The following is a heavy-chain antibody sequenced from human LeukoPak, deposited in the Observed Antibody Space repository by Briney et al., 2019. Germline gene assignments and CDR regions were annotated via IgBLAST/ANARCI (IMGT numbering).Heavy chain of an antibody. D-gene: IGHD3-3*01. J-gene: IGHJ4*02. V-gene: IGHV1-2*02. CDR3: ARVSYYDFWSGYFDY. CDR1: GYTFTGYY. CDR2: INPNSGGT. Sequence: ASVKVSCKASGYTFTGYYIHWVRQAPGQGLEWMGWINPNSGGTNYAQKFQGRVTMTRDTSISTAYMELSRLRSDDTAVYYCARVSYYDFWSGYFDYWGQGTLVTVSS.